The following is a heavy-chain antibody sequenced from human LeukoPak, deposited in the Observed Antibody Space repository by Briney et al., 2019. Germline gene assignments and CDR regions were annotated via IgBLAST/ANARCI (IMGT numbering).Heavy chain of an antibody. CDR3: ARVKYCSGGSCYSHATFDY. J-gene: IGHJ4*02. CDR1: GFTFSSYS. V-gene: IGHV3-21*01. Sequence: PGGSLRLSCAASGFTFSSYSMNWVRQAPGKGLEWVSSISSSSSYIYYADSVKGRFTISRDNAKNSLYLQMNSLRAEDTAVYYCARVKYCSGGSCYSHATFDYWGQGTLVTVSS. D-gene: IGHD2-15*01. CDR2: ISSSSSYI.